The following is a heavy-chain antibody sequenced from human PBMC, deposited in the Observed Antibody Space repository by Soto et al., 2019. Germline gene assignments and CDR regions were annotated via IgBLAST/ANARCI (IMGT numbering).Heavy chain of an antibody. CDR3: ERGSKYCAYSRWFDP. J-gene: IGHJ5*02. Sequence: QVQLVQSGAEVKKPGASVKVSCKASGYTFTSYDINWVRQATGQGLEYLGWMNPNSGNTAYVQKFQGRVTMTWDTSITTAYMEMSSLRSEDTAAYFCERGSKYCAYSRWFDPWGQGTLVTVSS. V-gene: IGHV1-8*01. D-gene: IGHD4-4*01. CDR2: MNPNSGNT. CDR1: GYTFTSYD.